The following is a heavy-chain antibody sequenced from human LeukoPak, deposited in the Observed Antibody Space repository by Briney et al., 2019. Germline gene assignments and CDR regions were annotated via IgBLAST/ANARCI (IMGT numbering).Heavy chain of an antibody. CDR3: ARERVNPKIYGSGSYYFDY. CDR1: GGSISSYY. J-gene: IGHJ4*02. CDR2: IYYSGST. D-gene: IGHD3-10*01. V-gene: IGHV4-59*01. Sequence: SETLSLTCTVSGGSISSYYWSWIRQPPGKGLEWIGYIYYSGSTNYNPSLKSRVTISVDTSKNQFSLKLSSVTAADTAVYYCARERVNPKIYGSGSYYFDYWGQGTLVTVSS.